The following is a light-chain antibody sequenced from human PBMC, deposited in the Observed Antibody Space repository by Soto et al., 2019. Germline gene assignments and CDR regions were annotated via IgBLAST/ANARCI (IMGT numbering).Light chain of an antibody. V-gene: IGKV1-5*01. CDR3: QEYNSYTWT. CDR1: QSIGTW. J-gene: IGKJ1*01. CDR2: AAS. Sequence: DIQMTQSPSTLSASVGDGVTITCRASQSIGTWLAWYQQKPGKAPKRLIYAASSLQSGVPSRFSGSGSGTEFTLTISSLQPDDFASFYCQEYNSYTWTFGQGTKVDIK.